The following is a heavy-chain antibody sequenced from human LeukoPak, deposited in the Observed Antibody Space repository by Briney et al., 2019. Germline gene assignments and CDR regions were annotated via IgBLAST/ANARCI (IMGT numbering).Heavy chain of an antibody. J-gene: IGHJ4*02. CDR1: GGTFSSYA. CDR2: IIPIFGAA. Sequence: SVKVSCKASGGTFSSYAISWVRQAPGQGLEWMGGIIPIFGAANYAQKFQGRVTITADESTSTAYMELSSLRSEDTAVYYCASVEDHGSGYFDYWGQGTLVTVSS. V-gene: IGHV1-69*13. CDR3: ASVEDHGSGYFDY. D-gene: IGHD3-10*01.